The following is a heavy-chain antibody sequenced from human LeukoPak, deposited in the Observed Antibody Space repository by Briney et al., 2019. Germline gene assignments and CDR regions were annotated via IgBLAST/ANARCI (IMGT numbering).Heavy chain of an antibody. CDR1: GGSFSGYY. CDR3: ASLEGPVDY. V-gene: IGHV4-34*01. Sequence: SETLSLTCAVSGGSFSGYYWTWIRQPPGKGLEWIGSIYYTGSSYYNPSLKSRVTISLDVSMDQFSLKLNSVTAADTAVYYCASLEGPVDYWGQGTLVTVSS. CDR2: IYYTGSS. J-gene: IGHJ4*02. D-gene: IGHD1-1*01.